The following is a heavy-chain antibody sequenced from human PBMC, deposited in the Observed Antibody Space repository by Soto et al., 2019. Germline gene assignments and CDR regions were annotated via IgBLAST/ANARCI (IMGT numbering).Heavy chain of an antibody. V-gene: IGHV4-31*08. CDR2: VVYSGST. CDR1: GGSISSDDYY. CDR3: VRLIGKSWLDQ. J-gene: IGHJ4*02. D-gene: IGHD2-15*01. Sequence: PSETLSLTCTVSGGSISSDDYYWSWIRQHPGKGLEWIGYVVYSGSTYYNPSLKSRLIISVDTSKNQFSLQLDSLTPEDTAVYFCVRLIGKSWLDQWGQGTLVTVSS.